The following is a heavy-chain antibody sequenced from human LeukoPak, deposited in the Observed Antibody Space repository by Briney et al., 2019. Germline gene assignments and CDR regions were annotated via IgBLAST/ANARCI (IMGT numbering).Heavy chain of an antibody. V-gene: IGHV3-64D*09. CDR3: VKDLRCDFMGVPSRYPSY. D-gene: IGHD2-2*01. CDR1: GFTFSSFA. CDR2: ISRNGGST. Sequence: GGSLRLSCSASGFTFSSFAMHWVRQAPGKGLEYVAAISRNGGSTYYADSVKGRFTISRDNSKNTLYLQMSSLRAEDTAVYLCVKDLRCDFMGVPSRYPSYWGQGTLVTVSS. J-gene: IGHJ4*02.